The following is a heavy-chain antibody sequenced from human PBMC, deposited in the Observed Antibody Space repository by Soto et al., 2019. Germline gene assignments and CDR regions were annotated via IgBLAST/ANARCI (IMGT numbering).Heavy chain of an antibody. CDR1: GFTFSSYA. CDR3: AKARGSYPIFDY. D-gene: IGHD1-26*01. V-gene: IGHV3-23*01. Sequence: EVQLLESGGGLVQPGGSLRLSCAASGFTFSSYAMSWVRQAPGKGLEWVSAISGSGGSTYYADSVKGRFTISRDNSKNSLYLQMNSLRAEDTAVHYCAKARGSYPIFDYWGQGTLVTVSS. J-gene: IGHJ4*02. CDR2: ISGSGGST.